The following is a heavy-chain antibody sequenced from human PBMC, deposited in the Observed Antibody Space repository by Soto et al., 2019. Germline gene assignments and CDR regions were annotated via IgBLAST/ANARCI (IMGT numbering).Heavy chain of an antibody. Sequence: SETLSLTCSVPGASISNHYWSWMRQSPGKGLEWIGLMSNTGIPTYNPSLQGRVNISPDTSNNRISLRLSSVTAADTAVYYCARESGFCGARCYRNNWFDPWGQGILVTVSS. CDR3: ARESGFCGARCYRNNWFDP. CDR1: GASISNHY. D-gene: IGHD2-21*01. V-gene: IGHV4-59*11. J-gene: IGHJ5*02. CDR2: MSNTGIP.